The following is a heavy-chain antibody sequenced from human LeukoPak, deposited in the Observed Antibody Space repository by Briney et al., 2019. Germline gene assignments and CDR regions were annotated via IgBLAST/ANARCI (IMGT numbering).Heavy chain of an antibody. CDR3: ARKTPGTSMDV. Sequence: PSETLSLTCTVSGGSISNSAYYWVWIRQPPGKGLEWIGTITNTGSTYSNPSLKSRVIISIDTSKTQISLKLTSVTAADTAVFYCARKTPGTSMDVWGQGTPVTVSS. CDR1: GGSISNSAYY. V-gene: IGHV4-39*01. J-gene: IGHJ6*02. D-gene: IGHD3-10*01. CDR2: ITNTGST.